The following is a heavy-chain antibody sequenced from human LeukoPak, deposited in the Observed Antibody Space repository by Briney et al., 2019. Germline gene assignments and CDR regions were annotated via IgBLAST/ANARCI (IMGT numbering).Heavy chain of an antibody. J-gene: IGHJ4*02. CDR2: INHSGST. CDR1: GGSFSGYY. Sequence: SETLSLTCAVYGGSFSGYYWSWIRQPPGKGLEWIGEINHSGSTNYNPSLKSRVTISVDTSKNQFSLKLSSVTAADTAVYYCATDSSGYYVPDYRGQGTLVTVSS. V-gene: IGHV4-34*01. D-gene: IGHD3-22*01. CDR3: ATDSSGYYVPDY.